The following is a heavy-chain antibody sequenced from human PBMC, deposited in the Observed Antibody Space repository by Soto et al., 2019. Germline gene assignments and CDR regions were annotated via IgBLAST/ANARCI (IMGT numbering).Heavy chain of an antibody. CDR3: TTDLFRGFDGYYGMDF. CDR1: GFTFSNAW. V-gene: IGHV3-15*07. D-gene: IGHD3-10*01. Sequence: EVQLVESGGGLVKPGGSLRLSCAASGFTFSNAWMNWVRQAPGKGLEWVGRIKSKTDGGTTDYAAPVQGRFTISRDESKTTLYLQMNSLKTEDTAVYYCTTDLFRGFDGYYGMDFWGQGTTVTVSS. CDR2: IKSKTDGGTT. J-gene: IGHJ6*02.